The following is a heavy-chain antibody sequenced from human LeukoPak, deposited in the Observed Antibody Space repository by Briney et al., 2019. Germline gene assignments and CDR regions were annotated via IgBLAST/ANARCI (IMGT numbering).Heavy chain of an antibody. D-gene: IGHD4-23*01. CDR3: AKESGYGGYFDY. CDR1: GFTLSSYA. Sequence: GGSLRLSCVASGFTLSSYAMSWVRQAPGKGLEWVSAISGSGGSTYYADSVKGRFTISRDNSKNTLYLQMNSLRAEDTAVYYCAKESGYGGYFDYWGQGTLVTVSS. V-gene: IGHV3-23*01. J-gene: IGHJ4*02. CDR2: ISGSGGST.